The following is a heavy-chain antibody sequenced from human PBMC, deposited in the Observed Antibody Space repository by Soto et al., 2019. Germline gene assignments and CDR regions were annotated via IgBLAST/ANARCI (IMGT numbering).Heavy chain of an antibody. V-gene: IGHV1-69*10. CDR2: TIPELGTS. CDR3: ARTSMTRIDY. D-gene: IGHD4-17*01. J-gene: IGHJ4*02. CDR1: GGFNNYA. Sequence: SVKVSCKASGGFNNYAVSWVRQAPGQGLEWMGVTIPELGTSNYAQRLQGRVTITVDKATNTAYLNLTTLTSEDTAIYYCARTSMTRIDYWGQGTLVTVSS.